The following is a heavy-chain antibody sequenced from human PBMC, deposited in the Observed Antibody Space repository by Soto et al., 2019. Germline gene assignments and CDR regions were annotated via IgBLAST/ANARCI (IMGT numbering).Heavy chain of an antibody. D-gene: IGHD2-15*01. CDR1: GFTFSSYS. CDR2: ISSSSSYI. CDR3: ARVGGYCSGGSCATNAFDI. J-gene: IGHJ3*02. Sequence: GGSLRLSCAASGFTFSSYSMNWVRQAPGKGLEWVSSISSSSSYIYYADSVKGRFTISRDNAKNSLYLQMNSLRAEDTAVYYCARVGGYCSGGSCATNAFDIWGQGTMVTVSS. V-gene: IGHV3-21*01.